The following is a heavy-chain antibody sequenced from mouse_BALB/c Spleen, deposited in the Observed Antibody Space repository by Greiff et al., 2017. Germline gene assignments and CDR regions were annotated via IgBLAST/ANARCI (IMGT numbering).Heavy chain of an antibody. CDR2: ISTYNGNT. CDR3: AREVYRYDGGGYYAMDY. D-gene: IGHD2-14*01. J-gene: IGHJ4*01. CDR1: GYTFTDYA. Sequence: VKLVESGPEVVRPGVSVKISCKGSGYTFTDYAMHWVKQSHAKSLEWIGVISTYNGNTNYNQKFKGKATMTVDKSSSTAYMELARLTSEDSAIYYCAREVYRYDGGGYYAMDYWGQGTSVTVSS. V-gene: IGHV1-67*01.